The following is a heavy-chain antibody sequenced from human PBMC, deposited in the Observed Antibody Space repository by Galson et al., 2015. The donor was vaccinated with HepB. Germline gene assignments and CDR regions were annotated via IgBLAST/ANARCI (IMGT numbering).Heavy chain of an antibody. CDR2: TSYDGSKD. D-gene: IGHD3-9*01. V-gene: IGHV3-30*10. J-gene: IGHJ4*02. CDR1: GFTFSNFA. CDR3: AGYYYDTRNFDFRVY. Sequence: SLRLSCAGSGFTFSNFATHWVRQAPGKGLEWVAVTSYDGSKDYYTDSVRGRFTISRDNSKNTVYLEMNSLRVEDTAVYYCAGYYYDTRNFDFRVYWGRGTLVSVSS.